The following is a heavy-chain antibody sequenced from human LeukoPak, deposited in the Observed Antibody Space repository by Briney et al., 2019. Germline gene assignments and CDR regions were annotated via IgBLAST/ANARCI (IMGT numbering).Heavy chain of an antibody. J-gene: IGHJ3*02. CDR3: ARANADYYGSGSYYMSDAFDI. V-gene: IGHV1-69*13. CDR2: IIPIFGTA. Sequence: GASVKVSCKASGGTFSSYAISWVRQAPGQGLEWMGGIIPIFGTANYARKFQGRVTITADESTSTAYMELSSLRSEDTAVYYCARANADYYGSGSYYMSDAFDIWGQGTMVTVSS. CDR1: GGTFSSYA. D-gene: IGHD3-10*01.